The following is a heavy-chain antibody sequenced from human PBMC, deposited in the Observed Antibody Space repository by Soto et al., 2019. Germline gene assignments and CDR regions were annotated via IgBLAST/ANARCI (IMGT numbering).Heavy chain of an antibody. D-gene: IGHD2-15*01. CDR2: ISGSGGST. J-gene: IGHJ5*02. CDR1: GFTFSSYA. CDR3: VYSGYCSGGSCYDWFDP. V-gene: IGHV3-23*01. Sequence: VGSLRLSCAASGFTFSSYAVSWVRQAPGKGLEWVSAISGSGGSTYYADSVKGRFTISRDNSKNTLSLQMNSLRAEDTAVYYCVYSGYCSGGSCYDWFDPWGQGTLVTVSS.